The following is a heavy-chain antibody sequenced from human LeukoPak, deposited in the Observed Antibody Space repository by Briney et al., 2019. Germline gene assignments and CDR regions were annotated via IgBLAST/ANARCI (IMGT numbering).Heavy chain of an antibody. J-gene: IGHJ3*02. CDR3: ARVAVIAAHAFDI. CDR1: GGSISSGGYS. Sequence: SETLSLTCAVSGGSISSGGYSWSWIRQPPGKGLEWIGYIYHSGSTYYNPSLKSRVTISVDRSKNQFSLKLSSVTAADTAVYYCARVAVIAAHAFDIWGQGTMVTVSS. V-gene: IGHV4-30-2*01. D-gene: IGHD6-6*01. CDR2: IYHSGST.